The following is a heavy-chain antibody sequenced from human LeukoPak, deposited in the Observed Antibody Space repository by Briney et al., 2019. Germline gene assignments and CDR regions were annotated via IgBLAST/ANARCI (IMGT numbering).Heavy chain of an antibody. J-gene: IGHJ4*02. Sequence: GGSLRLSCAASGFTFSSYWMSWVRQAPGKGLEWVANIKQDGSEKYYVDSVRGRFTISRDNAKNSLYLQMNSLTAEDTAVYYCARDRLVDVPLDRIYWGQGTLVTVSS. CDR3: ARDRLVDVPLDRIY. D-gene: IGHD3-16*01. CDR2: IKQDGSEK. V-gene: IGHV3-7*01. CDR1: GFTFSSYW.